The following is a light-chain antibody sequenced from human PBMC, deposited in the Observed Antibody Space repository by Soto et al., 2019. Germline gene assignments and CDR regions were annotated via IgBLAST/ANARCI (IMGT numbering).Light chain of an antibody. CDR2: GAS. CDR3: QQYNNWPPWT. J-gene: IGKJ1*01. Sequence: EIVMTQSPATLSVSPGERATLSCRASQSVSSNLAWYQQKPGQAPRLLIYGASTRATGIPARFSGSGSGTVFTLTISSLQSEDFAVYYGQQYNNWPPWTFGQGTKVLIK. V-gene: IGKV3-15*01. CDR1: QSVSSN.